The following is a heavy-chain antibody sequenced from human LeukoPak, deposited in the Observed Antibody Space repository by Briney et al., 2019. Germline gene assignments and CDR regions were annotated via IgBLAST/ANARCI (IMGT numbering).Heavy chain of an antibody. CDR2: INPNSGGT. CDR1: GYTFTGYY. D-gene: IGHD5-12*01. Sequence: ASVKVSCKASGYTFTGYYMHWVRQAPGQGLEWMGWINPNSGGTNYAQKFQGRVTMTRDTSISTVYMELSSLTSEDTAVYYCAGDERWLRLGWFDPWGQGTLVTVSS. CDR3: AGDERWLRLGWFDP. J-gene: IGHJ5*02. V-gene: IGHV1-2*02.